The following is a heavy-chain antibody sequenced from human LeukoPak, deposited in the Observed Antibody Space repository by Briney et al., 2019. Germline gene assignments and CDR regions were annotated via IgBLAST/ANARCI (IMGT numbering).Heavy chain of an antibody. J-gene: IGHJ4*02. CDR2: ISDSGGNT. CDR3: ARHRSSWLIDY. D-gene: IGHD6-6*01. Sequence: GGSLRLSCAASGLTFNSYAMSWVRQAPWERLQWVSGISDSGGNTYYADSVRGRFTISRDNSKNTLYLQMNSLRAEDTAVYYCARHRSSWLIDYWGQGTLVTVSS. CDR1: GLTFNSYA. V-gene: IGHV3-23*01.